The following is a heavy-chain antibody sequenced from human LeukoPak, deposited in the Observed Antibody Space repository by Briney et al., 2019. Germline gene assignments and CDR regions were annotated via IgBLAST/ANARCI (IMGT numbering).Heavy chain of an antibody. CDR1: GGSISSVNYY. V-gene: IGHV4-39*02. CDR3: AREAPSYYDSSGYPRYYFDY. J-gene: IGHJ4*02. CDR2: IYYSGTT. D-gene: IGHD3-22*01. Sequence: SETLSLTCTVSGGSISSVNYYWGWIRQPPGKGLEWIGSIYYSGTTYYNPSLKSRVTISVDTSKNQFSLKLSSVTAADTALYYCAREAPSYYDSSGYPRYYFDYWGQGTLVTVSS.